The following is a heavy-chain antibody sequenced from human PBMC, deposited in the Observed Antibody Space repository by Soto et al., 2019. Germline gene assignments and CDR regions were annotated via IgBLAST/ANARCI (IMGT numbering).Heavy chain of an antibody. D-gene: IGHD2-15*01. CDR2: ISYDGSNK. CDR3: ARDYGVVPFYYGMDV. J-gene: IGHJ6*02. V-gene: IGHV3-30-3*01. CDR1: GFTFSSYA. Sequence: GSLRLSCAASGFTFSSYAMHWVRQAPGKGLEWVAVISYDGSNKYYADSVKGRFTISRDNSKNTLYLQMNSLRAEDTAVYYCARDYGVVPFYYGMDVWGQGTTVTVSS.